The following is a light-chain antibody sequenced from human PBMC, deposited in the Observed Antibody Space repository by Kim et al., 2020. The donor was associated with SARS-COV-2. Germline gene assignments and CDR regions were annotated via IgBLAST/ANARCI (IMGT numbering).Light chain of an antibody. CDR3: QQRSNWPLT. J-gene: IGKJ4*01. CDR1: QSVSSY. CDR2: DAS. V-gene: IGKV3-11*01. Sequence: LSPGERATRSCRASQSVSSYVAWYQQKPGQAPRLLIYDASNRATGTPARFSGSGSGTDFTLTISSLEPEDFAVYYCQQRSNWPLTFGGGTKVDIK.